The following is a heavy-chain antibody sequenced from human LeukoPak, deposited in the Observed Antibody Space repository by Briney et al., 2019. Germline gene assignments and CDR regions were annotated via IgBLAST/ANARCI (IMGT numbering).Heavy chain of an antibody. CDR3: AREGTMIVALAFDI. CDR2: IYTSGST. J-gene: IGHJ3*02. D-gene: IGHD3-22*01. CDR1: GGSISSYY. V-gene: IGHV4-4*07. Sequence: SETLSLTCTVSGGSISSYYWSWIRQPAGKGLEWIGRIYTSGSTNYNPSLKSRVTMSVDTSKNQFSLKLSSVTAADTAVYYCAREGTMIVALAFDIWGQGTMVTVSS.